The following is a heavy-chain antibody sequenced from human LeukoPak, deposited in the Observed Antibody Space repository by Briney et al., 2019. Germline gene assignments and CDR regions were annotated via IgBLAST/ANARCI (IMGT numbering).Heavy chain of an antibody. V-gene: IGHV3-23*01. CDR2: ISGSGGST. D-gene: IGHD1-26*01. Sequence: PGGSLRLSCAASGFTFSSYAMSWVRQAPGKGLEWVSTISGSGGSTYYADSVKGRFTISRDNSKNTLYLQMNSLRAEDTAVYYCARDFGSYSWFDPWGQGTLVTVSS. J-gene: IGHJ5*02. CDR1: GFTFSSYA. CDR3: ARDFGSYSWFDP.